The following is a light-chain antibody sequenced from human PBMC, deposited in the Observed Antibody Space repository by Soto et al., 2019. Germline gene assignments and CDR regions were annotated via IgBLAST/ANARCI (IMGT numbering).Light chain of an antibody. CDR2: KAS. CDR3: QQYNSYSRT. J-gene: IGKJ2*01. V-gene: IGKV1-5*03. Sequence: DIQMTQSPSTLSASVGDRVTITCRASQSISSWLAWYRQKPGKAPKLLIYKASSLESGVPSRFSGSGSGTEFTPTISSLQPDDFATYYCQQYNSYSRTFGQGTKVDIK. CDR1: QSISSW.